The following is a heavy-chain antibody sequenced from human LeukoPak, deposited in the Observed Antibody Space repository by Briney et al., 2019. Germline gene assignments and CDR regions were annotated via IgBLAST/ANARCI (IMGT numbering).Heavy chain of an antibody. CDR3: ARDASLSTSGRYYFDY. Sequence: PGRSLRLSCAASGXTFSSYGMHWVRQAPGKGLEWVAVIWYDGSNKYYADSVKGRFTISRDNSKNTLYLQMNSLRAEDTAVYYCARDASLSTSGRYYFDYWGQGTLVTVSS. D-gene: IGHD6-19*01. J-gene: IGHJ4*02. V-gene: IGHV3-33*01. CDR1: GXTFSSYG. CDR2: IWYDGSNK.